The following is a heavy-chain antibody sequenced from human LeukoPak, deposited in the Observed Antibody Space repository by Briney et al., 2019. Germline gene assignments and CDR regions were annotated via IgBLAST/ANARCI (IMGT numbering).Heavy chain of an antibody. CDR1: GFTFSSSD. CDR3: ARETPDSSGWD. J-gene: IGHJ1*01. Sequence: GGSLRLSCAASGFTFSSSDMHWVRQATGKGLEWVSAIGTAGDTYYPGSVKGRFTISRENAKNSLYLQMNSLRAEDTAIYYCARETPDSSGWDWGQGTLVTVSS. V-gene: IGHV3-13*01. D-gene: IGHD6-19*01. CDR2: IGTAGDT.